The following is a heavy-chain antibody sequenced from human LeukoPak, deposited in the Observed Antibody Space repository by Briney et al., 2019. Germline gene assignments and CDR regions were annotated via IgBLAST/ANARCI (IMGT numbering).Heavy chain of an antibody. CDR2: IASDGSST. V-gene: IGHV3-74*01. CDR1: GFTFSSYW. D-gene: IGHD4-23*01. J-gene: IGHJ4*02. CDR3: ARGRPHGNDY. Sequence: GGSLRLSCAASGFTFSSYWMNWVRQAPGKGLVWVSRIASDGSSTTYADSVKGRFSISRDNAKNTLYLQMNSLRVKDTAVYYCARGRPHGNDYWGQGTLVTVSS.